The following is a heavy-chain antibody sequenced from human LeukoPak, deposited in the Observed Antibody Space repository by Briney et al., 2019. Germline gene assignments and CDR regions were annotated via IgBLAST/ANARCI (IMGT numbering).Heavy chain of an antibody. Sequence: GGSLRLSYAASGFTFSSYEMNWVRQAPGKGLEWVSYISSSGSTIYYADSVKGRFTISRDNAKNSLYLQMNSLRAEDTAVYYCARGGAIPHDAFDIWGQGTMVTVSS. V-gene: IGHV3-48*03. CDR1: GFTFSSYE. CDR3: ARGGAIPHDAFDI. J-gene: IGHJ3*02. CDR2: ISSSGSTI. D-gene: IGHD2-21*01.